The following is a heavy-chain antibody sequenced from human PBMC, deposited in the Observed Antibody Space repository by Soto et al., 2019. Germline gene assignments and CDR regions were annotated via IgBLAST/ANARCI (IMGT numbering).Heavy chain of an antibody. CDR1: AYTFTSYD. CDR3: ARGPRNWGVDY. CDR2: MNPNNGNT. V-gene: IGHV1-8*01. D-gene: IGHD7-27*01. J-gene: IGHJ4*02. Sequence: QVQLVQSGAEAKKPGASVKVSCKAAAYTFTSYDINWVRQATGQDFEWMGWMNPNNGNTAYAQKFQGRVTMTRDTSKSTAFMELSSPTSEDTAVYYCARGPRNWGVDYWGQGTLVTVSS.